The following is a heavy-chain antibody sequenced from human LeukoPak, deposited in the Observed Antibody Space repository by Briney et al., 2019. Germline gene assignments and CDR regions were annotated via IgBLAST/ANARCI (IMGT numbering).Heavy chain of an antibody. CDR2: ISGSGTTM. V-gene: IGHV3-11*01. D-gene: IGHD2-8*01. J-gene: IGHJ4*02. CDR1: GFTLSDYY. CDR3: AKGHTYGMI. Sequence: GGSLRLSCAASGFTLSDYYMSWIRQTPGKGPEWASYISGSGTTMEYAKSVKGRFTISRDNAKDSLYLQMNSLEAEDTVVYYCAKGHTYGMIWGQGTLVSVSS.